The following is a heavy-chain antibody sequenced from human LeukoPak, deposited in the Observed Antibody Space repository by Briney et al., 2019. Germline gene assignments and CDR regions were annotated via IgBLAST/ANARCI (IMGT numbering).Heavy chain of an antibody. CDR2: ISYDGSKK. CDR1: GFTFSTYA. Sequence: PGGSLRLSCVASGFTFSTYAMHWVRQAPGKGPEWVTVISYDGSKKYYADSVKGRFTIARDNSKGTLYLQVDSLRPEDTAVYYCAKPYDSSLYTNLDYWGQGTLVTVSS. CDR3: AKPYDSSLYTNLDY. D-gene: IGHD3-22*01. J-gene: IGHJ4*02. V-gene: IGHV3-30-3*02.